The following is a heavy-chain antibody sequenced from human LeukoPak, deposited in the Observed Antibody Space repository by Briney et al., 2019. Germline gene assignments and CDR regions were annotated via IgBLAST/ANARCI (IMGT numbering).Heavy chain of an antibody. CDR1: GYTFASYG. J-gene: IGHJ5*02. CDR3: ARGGGRFLEWLLYPRGPSFDP. CDR2: ISAYNGNT. Sequence: ASVKVSCKASGYTFASYGISWVRQAPGQGLEWMGWISAYNGNTNYAQKLQGRVTMTTDTSTSTAYMELRSLRSDDTAVYYCARGGGRFLEWLLYPRGPSFDPWGQGTLVTVSS. D-gene: IGHD3-3*01. V-gene: IGHV1-18*01.